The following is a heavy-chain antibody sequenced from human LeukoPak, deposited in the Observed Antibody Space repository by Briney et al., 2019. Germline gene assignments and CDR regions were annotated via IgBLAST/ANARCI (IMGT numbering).Heavy chain of an antibody. CDR1: GYTFTSYG. V-gene: IGHV1-18*01. J-gene: IGHJ6*02. CDR2: ISAYNGNT. D-gene: IGHD3-3*01. CDR3: ARDSDDFWSGGPYYYYYGMDV. Sequence: ASVKVSCKASGYTFTSYGISWVRQAPGQGLEWMGWISAYNGNTNYAQKLQGRVTMTTDTSTSTAYMELRSLRSDDTAVYYCARDSDDFWSGGPYYYYYGMDVWGQGTTVTVSS.